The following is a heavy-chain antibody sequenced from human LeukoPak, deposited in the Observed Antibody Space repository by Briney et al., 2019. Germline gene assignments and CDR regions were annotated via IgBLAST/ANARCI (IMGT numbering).Heavy chain of an antibody. J-gene: IGHJ4*02. CDR3: ARGGNSHFDY. CDR1: GFTLSSYW. V-gene: IGHV3-7*01. CDR2: INQGGSEQ. Sequence: GGSLRLSCAASGFTLSSYWVSWVRQSPGKGLEWVALINQGGSEQYYVDSVKGRFTISRDNAKNSLYLQMNSLRAEDTALYYCARGGNSHFDYWGQGTLVTVSS. D-gene: IGHD4-23*01.